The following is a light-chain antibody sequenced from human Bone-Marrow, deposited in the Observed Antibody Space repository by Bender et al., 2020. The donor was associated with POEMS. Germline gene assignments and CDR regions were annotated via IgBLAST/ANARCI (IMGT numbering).Light chain of an antibody. CDR1: RSDVGGYNF. CDR3: SSYTSTNTLV. CDR2: DVS. V-gene: IGLV2-14*03. Sequence: QSALTQPASVSGSPGQSTTISCTGSRSDVGGYNFVSWYQQHPGKAPKLMIYDVSNRPSGVSNRFSGSKSGNTASLTISGLQAEDEADYYCSSYTSTNTLVFGGGTKLTVL. J-gene: IGLJ2*01.